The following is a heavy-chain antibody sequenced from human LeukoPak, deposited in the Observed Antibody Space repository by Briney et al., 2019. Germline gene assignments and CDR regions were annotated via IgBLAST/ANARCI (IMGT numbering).Heavy chain of an antibody. J-gene: IGHJ4*02. CDR3: ACLDYVWGSIDY. CDR2: IIPIFGTA. D-gene: IGHD3-16*01. Sequence: ASVKVSCKASGGTFSSYAISWVRQAPGQGLEWMGGIIPIFGTANYAQKFQGRVTITADKSTSTAYMELSSLRSEDTAVYYCACLDYVWGSIDYWGQGTLVTVSS. V-gene: IGHV1-69*06. CDR1: GGTFSSYA.